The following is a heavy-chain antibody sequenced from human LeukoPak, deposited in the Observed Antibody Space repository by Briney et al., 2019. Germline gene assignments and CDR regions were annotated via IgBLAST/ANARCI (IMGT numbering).Heavy chain of an antibody. D-gene: IGHD2-2*01. V-gene: IGHV4-30-2*01. CDR2: IYHSGST. J-gene: IGHJ5*02. CDR3: ARGRFGPQVPAANRGWLDP. CDR1: GGSISSGGYS. Sequence: PSETLSLTCAVSGGSISSGGYSWSWIRQPPGKGLEWIGYIYHSGSTYYNPSLKSRVTISVDRSKNQFSLKLSSVTAADTAVYYCARGRFGPQVPAANRGWLDPWGQGTLVTVSS.